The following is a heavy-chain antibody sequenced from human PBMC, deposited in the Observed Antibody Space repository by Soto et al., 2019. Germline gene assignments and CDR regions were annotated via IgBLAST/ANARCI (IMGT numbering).Heavy chain of an antibody. CDR3: ARDRWEQAPPRYYYGMDV. J-gene: IGHJ6*02. Sequence: GGSLRLSCAVSGGTFNRHAINWVRQAPGKGLEWVAVISFDGKNKYYGDSVEGRFTVSRENFNNTVYLQMNSLRGEDTAVYFCARDRWEQAPPRYYYGMDVWGQGTTVTVS. CDR2: ISFDGKNK. CDR1: GGTFNRHA. D-gene: IGHD1-26*01. V-gene: IGHV3-30*04.